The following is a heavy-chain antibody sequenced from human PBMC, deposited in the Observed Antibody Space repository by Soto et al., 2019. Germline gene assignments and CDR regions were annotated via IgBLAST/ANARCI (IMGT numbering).Heavy chain of an antibody. Sequence: EVQLLESGGGLVQPGGSLRLSCAASGVTFSNYAMSWVRQAPGKGLEWVSLIRGSGGHTYYADSVKGRFIISRDASKGTLNLQLNSLRAEDTAVYYCARELVARPDYWGQGILVTVSS. V-gene: IGHV3-23*01. CDR3: ARELVARPDY. J-gene: IGHJ4*02. D-gene: IGHD2-21*01. CDR2: IRGSGGHT. CDR1: GVTFSNYA.